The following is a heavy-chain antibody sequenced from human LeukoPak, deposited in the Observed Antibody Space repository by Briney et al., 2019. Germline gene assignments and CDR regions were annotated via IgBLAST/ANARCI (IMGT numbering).Heavy chain of an antibody. Sequence: GGSLRLSCTVSGFTVSSDSMSWVRQAPGKGLEWVSFIYSGGSTHYSDSVKGRFTISRDNSKNTLYLQMNSLRAEDTAVYYCAKEYYYDSSGPYYWGQGTLVTVSS. D-gene: IGHD3-22*01. CDR3: AKEYYYDSSGPYY. V-gene: IGHV3-53*01. J-gene: IGHJ4*02. CDR1: GFTVSSDS. CDR2: IYSGGST.